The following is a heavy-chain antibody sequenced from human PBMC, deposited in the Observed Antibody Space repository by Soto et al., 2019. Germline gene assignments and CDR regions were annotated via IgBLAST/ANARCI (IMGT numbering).Heavy chain of an antibody. CDR1: GYTFTSYA. CDR3: ASGLRPRYSSGWYDGEDY. J-gene: IGHJ4*02. Sequence: ASVKVSCKASGYTFTSYAMHWVRQAPGQRLEWMGWINAGNGNTKYSQKFQGRVTITRDTSASTAYMELSSLRSEDTAVYYCASGLRPRYSSGWYDGEDYWGQGTLVTVSS. V-gene: IGHV1-3*01. CDR2: INAGNGNT. D-gene: IGHD6-19*01.